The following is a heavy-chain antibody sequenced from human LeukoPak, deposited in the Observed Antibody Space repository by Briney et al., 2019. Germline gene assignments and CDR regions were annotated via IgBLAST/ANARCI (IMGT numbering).Heavy chain of an antibody. J-gene: IGHJ4*02. V-gene: IGHV1-69*01. CDR1: GGTFSSYA. D-gene: IGHD3-22*01. CDR3: ARAPYYYDSSGYYGYYFDY. CDR2: IIPIFGTA. Sequence: GSSVEVSCTASGGTFSSYAISWVRQAPGQGLEWMGGIIPIFGTANYAQKFQGRVTITADESTSTAYMELSSLRSEDTAVYYCARAPYYYDSSGYYGYYFDYWGQGTLVTVSS.